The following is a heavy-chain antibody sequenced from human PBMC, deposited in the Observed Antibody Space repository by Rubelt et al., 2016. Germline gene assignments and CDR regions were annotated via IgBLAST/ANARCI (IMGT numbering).Heavy chain of an antibody. J-gene: IGHJ2*01. CDR2: IKQDGRDK. CDR3: ARGDYDL. Sequence: VQLVESGGGVVQPGGSLRLSCAASGFTFSTYWMTWVRRAPGKGLEWVANIKQDGRDKNYVDSVKGRFTISRDNAKNSLYLQMNSLRAEDTALYYCARGDYDLWGRGTLVTVSS. CDR1: GFTFSTYW. V-gene: IGHV3-7*01.